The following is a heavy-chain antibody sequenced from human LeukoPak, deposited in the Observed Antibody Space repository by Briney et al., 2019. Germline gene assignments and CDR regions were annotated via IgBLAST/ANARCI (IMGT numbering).Heavy chain of an antibody. CDR3: TRGPGDTHSWYYFGF. CDR1: GFTFGGHT. J-gene: IGHJ4*02. D-gene: IGHD6-13*01. CDR2: IEASSHGGTT. Sequence: GGSLRLSCTVSGFTFGGHTMHWVRQAPGKGLEWVGFIEASSHGGTTEYAASVKGIFTISRDDSKCIGHRQMCSLKTEDTAVYYSTRGPGDTHSWYYFGFGGQGTRVSVS. V-gene: IGHV3-49*04.